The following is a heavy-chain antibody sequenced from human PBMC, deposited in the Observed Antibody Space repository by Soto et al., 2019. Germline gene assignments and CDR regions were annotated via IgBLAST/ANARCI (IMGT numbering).Heavy chain of an antibody. CDR1: GFTFSSYG. J-gene: IGHJ4*02. D-gene: IGHD1-1*01. Sequence: QVPLVESGGGVVQPGRSLRLSCAASGFTFSSYGMHWVRQAPGKGLEWVAVIWYDGSNKYYADSVKGRFTISRDNSKNTLYLQMNSLRAEDTAVYYCARDQGYNWNDGGYFDYWGQGTLVTVSS. CDR2: IWYDGSNK. V-gene: IGHV3-33*01. CDR3: ARDQGYNWNDGGYFDY.